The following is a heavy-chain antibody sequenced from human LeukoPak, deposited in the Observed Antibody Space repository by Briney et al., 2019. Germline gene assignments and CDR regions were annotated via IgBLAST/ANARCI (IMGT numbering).Heavy chain of an antibody. Sequence: PGGSLRLSCAASGFTFSSYGMHWVRQAPGKGLEWVTFIHYDGRNQYYADSVKGRFTISRDNSKNTLYLQMNSLRPEDTAVYYCAKAAYDSSGSWYYFDYWGQGTLVTVSS. CDR2: IHYDGRNQ. D-gene: IGHD3-22*01. CDR3: AKAAYDSSGSWYYFDY. CDR1: GFTFSSYG. V-gene: IGHV3-30*02. J-gene: IGHJ4*02.